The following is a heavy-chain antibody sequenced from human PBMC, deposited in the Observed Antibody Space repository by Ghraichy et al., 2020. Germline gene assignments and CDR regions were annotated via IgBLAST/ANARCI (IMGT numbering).Heavy chain of an antibody. Sequence: ASVKVSCKASGYSFSAYYLYWVRQAPGQGLEWMAWINPNSGATTYAVKFQGRVTVTRDTSINTAYMELSSLRSDDTAVYYCVRPDLTYGLDVWGHGTTVTVSS. CDR3: VRPDLTYGLDV. CDR1: GYSFSAYY. J-gene: IGHJ6*02. D-gene: IGHD3-16*01. V-gene: IGHV1-2*02. CDR2: INPNSGAT.